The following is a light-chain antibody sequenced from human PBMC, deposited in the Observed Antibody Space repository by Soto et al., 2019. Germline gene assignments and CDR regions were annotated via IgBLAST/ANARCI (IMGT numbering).Light chain of an antibody. V-gene: IGKV3D-15*01. CDR1: QSVSSN. CDR2: DAS. J-gene: IGKJ5*01. CDR3: QQYKNWPPIT. Sequence: EIVMTQSPATLSVSPGERATLSCRASQSVSSNLAWYQHKPGQAPRLLIYDASTRATGVPARFSGSGSGTEFTLTISSLQSEDFAVYYCQQYKNWPPITFGQGTRLEIK.